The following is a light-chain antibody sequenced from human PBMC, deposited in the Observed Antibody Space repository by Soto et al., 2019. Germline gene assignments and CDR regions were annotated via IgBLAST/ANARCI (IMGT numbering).Light chain of an antibody. CDR3: SSYTNIQTPACA. CDR1: SGDIGSYNR. CDR2: EVT. Sequence: QSVLTQPASVSGSPGLSITISCTGTSGDIGSYNRVSWYQQHPGKAPKLIIYEVTDRPSGVSNRFSGSKSGNTASLTISGLQAEDEAEYYCSSYTNIQTPACAFGTAT. V-gene: IGLV2-14*01. J-gene: IGLJ1*01.